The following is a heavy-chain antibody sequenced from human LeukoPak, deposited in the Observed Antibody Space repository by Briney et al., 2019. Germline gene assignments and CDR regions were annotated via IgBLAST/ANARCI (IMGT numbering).Heavy chain of an antibody. D-gene: IGHD3-9*01. CDR3: ARVDDILTGYFLGY. J-gene: IGHJ4*02. CDR1: GGTFSSYA. V-gene: IGHV1-69*05. CDR2: IIPIFGTA. Sequence: ASVKVSCKASGGTFSSYAISWVRQAPGQGLEWMGGIIPIFGTANYAQKFQGRDTITTDESTSTAYMELSSLRSEDTAVYYCARVDDILTGYFLGYWGQGTLVTVSS.